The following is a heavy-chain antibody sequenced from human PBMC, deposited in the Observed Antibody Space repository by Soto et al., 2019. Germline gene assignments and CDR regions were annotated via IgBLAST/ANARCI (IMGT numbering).Heavy chain of an antibody. CDR1: GYTFTGYY. J-gene: IGHJ4*02. V-gene: IGHV1-2*02. D-gene: IGHD3-22*01. Sequence: ASVKVSCKASGYTFTGYYMHWVRQAPGQGLEWMGWINPNSGGTNYAQKFQGRVTMTRDTSISTAYMELSRLRSDDTAVYYCARGEYYYDSSGYYYSPVDYWGQGTLVTVPQ. CDR3: ARGEYYYDSSGYYYSPVDY. CDR2: INPNSGGT.